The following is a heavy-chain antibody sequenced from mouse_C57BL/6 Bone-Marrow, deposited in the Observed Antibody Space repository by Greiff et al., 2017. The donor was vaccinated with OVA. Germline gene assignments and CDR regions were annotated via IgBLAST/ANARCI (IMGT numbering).Heavy chain of an antibody. J-gene: IGHJ3*01. V-gene: IGHV5-2*01. D-gene: IGHD3-2*02. Sequence: EVKLVESGGGLVQPGESLKLSCESNEYEFPSHDMSWVRKTPETRLELVAAINSDGGSTYYPDTMERRFIISRDNTKKTLYLQMSSLRSEDTDLDYCERQLRLAWFAYWGQGTLVTVSA. CDR3: ERQLRLAWFAY. CDR2: INSDGGST. CDR1: EYEFPSHD.